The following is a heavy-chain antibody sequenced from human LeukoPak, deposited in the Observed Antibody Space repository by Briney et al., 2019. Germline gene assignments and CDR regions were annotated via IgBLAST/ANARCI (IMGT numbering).Heavy chain of an antibody. V-gene: IGHV4-39*07. CDR2: ICYSGST. CDR1: GGSISRSGYY. Sequence: SETLSLTCMVSGGSISRSGYYWGWIRQPPGKGVEWIGIICYSGSTYYNESVKSRVTISGDTSKNQFSLKVSSVTAADTDVYYCAINYYDSSGYGLGLTRLEYWGQGTLVTVSS. D-gene: IGHD3-22*01. J-gene: IGHJ4*02. CDR3: AINYYDSSGYGLGLTRLEY.